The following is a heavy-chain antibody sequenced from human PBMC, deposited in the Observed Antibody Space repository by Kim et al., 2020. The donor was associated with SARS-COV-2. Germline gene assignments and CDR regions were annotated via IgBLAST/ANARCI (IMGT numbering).Heavy chain of an antibody. V-gene: IGHV4-59*08. D-gene: IGHD4-17*01. CDR3: ARRRVYGDSAHFDY. Sequence: NPSLKSRVTISVDTSKNQFSLKLSSVTAADTAVYYCARRRVYGDSAHFDYWGQGTLVTVSS. J-gene: IGHJ4*02.